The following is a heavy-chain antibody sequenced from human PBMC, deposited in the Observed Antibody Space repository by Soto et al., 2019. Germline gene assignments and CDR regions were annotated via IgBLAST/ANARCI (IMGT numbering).Heavy chain of an antibody. V-gene: IGHV3-23*01. D-gene: IGHD7-27*01. Sequence: DVRVLESGGDLVQPGESLRLSCAASGFTFSNYAMTWVRQAPGKGLEWVSTMSGSGDSIYYADSVKGRFTISRDNSKNTLYLQMNSLRADDWAVYYCATGRQMGYWGQGTLVIVSS. CDR1: GFTFSNYA. J-gene: IGHJ4*02. CDR2: MSGSGDSI. CDR3: ATGRQMGY.